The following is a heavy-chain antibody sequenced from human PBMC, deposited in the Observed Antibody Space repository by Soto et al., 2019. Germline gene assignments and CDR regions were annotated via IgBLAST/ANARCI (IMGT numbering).Heavy chain of an antibody. CDR3: GRGFYYDIVFYYNRPHFDY. V-gene: IGHV4-4*02. CDR1: GGSISSSNW. Sequence: SETLSLTCVVSGGSISSSNWWSWVRQPPGKGLEWIGEIYHSGSTNYSPSLKGRVSISMDKPKNQFSLKLTSVTAADTAVHYCGRGFYYDIVFYYNRPHFDYGGKETRVTVPS. D-gene: IGHD3-22*01. J-gene: IGHJ4*02. CDR2: IYHSGST.